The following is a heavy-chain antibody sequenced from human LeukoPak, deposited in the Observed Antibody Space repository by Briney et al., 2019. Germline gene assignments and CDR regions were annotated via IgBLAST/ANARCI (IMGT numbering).Heavy chain of an antibody. Sequence: PSETLSLTCTVSGGSISSGDYYWSWIRQPPGKGLEWIGYIYYSGSTYYNPSLKSRVTISVDTSKNQFSLKLSSVTAADTAVYYCARLSAYCGGDCYSDYWGQGTLVTVSS. D-gene: IGHD2-21*02. V-gene: IGHV4-30-4*08. CDR2: IYYSGST. CDR3: ARLSAYCGGDCYSDY. J-gene: IGHJ4*02. CDR1: GGSISSGDYY.